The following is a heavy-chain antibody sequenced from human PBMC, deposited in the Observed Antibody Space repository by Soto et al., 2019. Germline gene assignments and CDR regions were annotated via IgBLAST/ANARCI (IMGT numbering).Heavy chain of an antibody. V-gene: IGHV5-51*01. CDR2: IYPGDSDT. Sequence: GESLKISCRGSGYSFTSYWIGCVRQMPGKGLEWMGIIYPGDSDTRYSPSFQGQVTISADKSISTAYLQWSSLKASDTAMDYCARHTIVGATYYYGMDVWGQGTTVTVS. J-gene: IGHJ6*02. CDR3: ARHTIVGATYYYGMDV. D-gene: IGHD1-26*01. CDR1: GYSFTSYW.